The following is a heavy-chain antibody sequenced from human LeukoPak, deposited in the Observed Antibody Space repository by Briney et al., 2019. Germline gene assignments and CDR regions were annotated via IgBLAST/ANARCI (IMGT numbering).Heavy chain of an antibody. CDR1: GGSLSGDF. D-gene: IGHD6-25*01. CDR3: HTWQRLPFDD. V-gene: IGHV4-34*01. J-gene: IGHJ4*02. CDR2: INHGGST. Sequence: PSETLSLTCAVYGGSLSGDFWSWIRQSPGKGLEWIGEINHGGSTTYNPSLQSRVTMSVDTSTNQISLKMTSVTAADTANCARHTWQRLPFDDWGQGTQVTISS.